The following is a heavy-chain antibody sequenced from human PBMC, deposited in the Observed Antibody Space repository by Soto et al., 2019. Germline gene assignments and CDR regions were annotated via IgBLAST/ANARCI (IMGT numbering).Heavy chain of an antibody. V-gene: IGHV1-69*02. Sequence: QVQLVQSGAEVKKPGSSVKVSCKASGGTFSSYTISWVRQAPGQGLEWMGRIIPILGIANYAQKFQGRVTIPADKATSTAYMELRSLRSEDTAVYSCARAPLSSGWFSPPYNWFDPWGQGTLVTVSS. CDR2: IIPILGIA. CDR3: ARAPLSSGWFSPPYNWFDP. J-gene: IGHJ5*02. D-gene: IGHD6-19*01. CDR1: GGTFSSYT.